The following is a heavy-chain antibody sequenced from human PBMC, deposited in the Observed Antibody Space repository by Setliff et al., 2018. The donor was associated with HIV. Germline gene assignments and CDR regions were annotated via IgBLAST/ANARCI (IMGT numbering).Heavy chain of an antibody. V-gene: IGHV2-5*02. D-gene: IGHD1-26*01. CDR3: AHRNPVGEDFFDY. CDR1: GFSLNTRGVG. J-gene: IGHJ4*01. Sequence: ESGPTLVNPTETLTLTCSFSGFSLNTRGVGVGWIRQPPGKALEWLALIYWDNDRRYTPSLGGRVSITKDTSKNQVFLTLANVDPVDTATYYCAHRNPVGEDFFDYWGQGIEVTVSS. CDR2: IYWDNDR.